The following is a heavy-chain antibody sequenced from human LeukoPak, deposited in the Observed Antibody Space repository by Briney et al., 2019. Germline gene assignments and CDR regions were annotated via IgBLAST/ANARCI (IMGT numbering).Heavy chain of an antibody. Sequence: GGSLRLSCAASGFTFSSYWMSWVRQAPGKGLEWVANIKQDGSEKYYVDSVKGRFTISRDNAKTSLYLQMNSLRAEGTAVYYCAREQYQLLYGRVYWGQGTLVTVSS. CDR3: AREQYQLLYGRVY. CDR1: GFTFSSYW. J-gene: IGHJ4*02. CDR2: IKQDGSEK. D-gene: IGHD2-2*02. V-gene: IGHV3-7*01.